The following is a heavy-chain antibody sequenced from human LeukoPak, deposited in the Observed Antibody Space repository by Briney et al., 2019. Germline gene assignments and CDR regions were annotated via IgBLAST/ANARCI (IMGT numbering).Heavy chain of an antibody. CDR1: GGSLRGYY. V-gene: IGHV4-34*01. D-gene: IGHD2-2*01. J-gene: IGHJ5*02. Sequence: SETLSLTCAVNGGSLRGYYWSWIRHPPGKGPESIGEINHSGSTNYNPSIKSRVTISVETTKNHFLLKLSSVTARNTTKHYSARLWNRKRIVVVPAATRRFDPWGQGTLVSVFS. CDR3: ARLWNRKRIVVVPAATRRFDP. CDR2: INHSGST.